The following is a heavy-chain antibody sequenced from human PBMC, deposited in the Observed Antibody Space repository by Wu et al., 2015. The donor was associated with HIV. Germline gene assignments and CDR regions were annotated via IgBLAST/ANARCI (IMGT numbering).Heavy chain of an antibody. CDR1: GGTFSNYA. V-gene: IGHV1-69*12. Sequence: QVQLVQSGAEVKKPGSSVKVSCKASGGTFSNYALSWVRQAPGQGLEWMGGIIPIFDTTNYAQKFQGRVTITADESTSIAYMELHTLRSEDTAIYYCARPVSVGAFDFWGQGTMVTVSS. J-gene: IGHJ3*01. D-gene: IGHD5/OR15-5a*01. CDR3: ARPVSVGAFDF. CDR2: IIPIFDTT.